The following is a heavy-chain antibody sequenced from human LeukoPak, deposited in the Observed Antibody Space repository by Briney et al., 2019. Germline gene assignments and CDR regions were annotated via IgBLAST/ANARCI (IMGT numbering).Heavy chain of an antibody. D-gene: IGHD4-17*01. CDR1: GGSMSSHY. Sequence: PSETLSLTCTVSGGSMSSHYWSWIRQPPGKGLEWIGYIYYSGSTNYNPSLKSRVTISVDTSKNLFSLKLSSVTAADTAVYYCAKHGMYGTGPFFDYWGQGALVTV. V-gene: IGHV4-59*08. CDR3: AKHGMYGTGPFFDY. CDR2: IYYSGST. J-gene: IGHJ4*02.